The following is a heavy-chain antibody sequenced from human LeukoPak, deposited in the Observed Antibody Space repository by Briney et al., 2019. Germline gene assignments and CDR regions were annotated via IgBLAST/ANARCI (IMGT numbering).Heavy chain of an antibody. J-gene: IGHJ4*02. V-gene: IGHV3-30*03. CDR3: ARGRGDFDY. CDR2: ISYDGKNK. CDR1: GFAFSGYG. D-gene: IGHD3-10*01. Sequence: PGGSLRLSCAASGFAFSGYGIHWVRQAPGKGLEWVALISYDGKNKYYADSVKGRFTISRDNSKNTLYLQMNSLRAEDTAVYYCARGRGDFDYWGQGTLVTVSS.